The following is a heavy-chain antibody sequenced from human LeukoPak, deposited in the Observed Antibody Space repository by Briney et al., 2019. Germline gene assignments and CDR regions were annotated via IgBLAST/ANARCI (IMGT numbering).Heavy chain of an antibody. CDR1: GYTFTSYG. D-gene: IGHD3-10*01. J-gene: IGHJ5*02. CDR2: INPSGGST. V-gene: IGHV1-46*01. Sequence: ASVKVSCKASGYTFTSYGISWVRQAPGQGLEWMGIINPSGGSTSYAQRFQGRVTMTRAMSTSTVYMELSSLRSEDTAVYYCARDDMSITMIRGAIGYNWFDPWGQGTLVTVSS. CDR3: ARDDMSITMIRGAIGYNWFDP.